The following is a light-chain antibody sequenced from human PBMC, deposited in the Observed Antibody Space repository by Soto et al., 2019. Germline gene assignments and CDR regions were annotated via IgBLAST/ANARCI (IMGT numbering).Light chain of an antibody. J-gene: IGKJ4*01. CDR1: QGISSY. CDR3: QQLNNFPLT. CDR2: AAS. V-gene: IGKV1-9*01. Sequence: DIPLTQSPSFLSASVGDRVTITCRASQGISSYLAWYQQKPGKAPKLLIYAASTLQSGVPSRFSGSGSGTEFTLTISRLQPEDFATYYCQQLNNFPLTFGGGTKVEIK.